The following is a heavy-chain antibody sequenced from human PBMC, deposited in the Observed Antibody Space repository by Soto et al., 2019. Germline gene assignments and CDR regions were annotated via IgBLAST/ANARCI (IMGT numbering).Heavy chain of an antibody. V-gene: IGHV3-33*05. D-gene: IGHD6-13*01. Sequence: QVQLVESGGGVVQPGRSLRLSCAASGFTFSSYGMNWVRQAPGKGLEWVAVILYDGSNKYYADSVKGRFTISRDNSKNTLYLQMNSLRSEDTAVYYCARPVIAAAGTIYWGQGTLVTVSS. J-gene: IGHJ4*02. CDR2: ILYDGSNK. CDR1: GFTFSSYG. CDR3: ARPVIAAAGTIY.